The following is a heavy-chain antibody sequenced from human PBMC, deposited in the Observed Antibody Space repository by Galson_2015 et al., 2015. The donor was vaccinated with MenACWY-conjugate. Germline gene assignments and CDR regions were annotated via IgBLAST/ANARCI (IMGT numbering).Heavy chain of an antibody. CDR1: GFTVSRYS. CDR2: IDSTTVTI. V-gene: IGHV3-48*04. Sequence: SLRLCCAASGFTVSRYSMNWVRQAPGQGLVWASYIDSTTVTIYYADSVRGRFTISRDNAQNSLYLQMNSLRAEDTAVYYSVREGIRGWRTFDYWGQGTLVTVSS. D-gene: IGHD6-19*01. CDR3: VREGIRGWRTFDY. J-gene: IGHJ4*02.